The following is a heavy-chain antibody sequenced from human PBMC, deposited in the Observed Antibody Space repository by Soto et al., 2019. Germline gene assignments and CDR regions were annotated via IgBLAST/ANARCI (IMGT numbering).Heavy chain of an antibody. J-gene: IGHJ4*02. D-gene: IGHD5-12*01. CDR3: ARGVMRLRGWLQLGAGFDY. CDR1: GGTFSSYA. CDR2: IIPIFGTA. V-gene: IGHV1-69*01. Sequence: QVQLVQSGAEVKKPGSSVKVSCKASGGTFSSYAISWVRQAPGQGLEWMGGIIPIFGTANYAQKFQGRVTITADESPGTEYMELRSVRSEDTAVYYCARGVMRLRGWLQLGAGFDYWGQGALVTVSS.